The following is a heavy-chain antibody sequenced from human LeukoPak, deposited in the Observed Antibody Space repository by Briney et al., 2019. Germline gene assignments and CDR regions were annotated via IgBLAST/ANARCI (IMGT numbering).Heavy chain of an antibody. Sequence: GGSLRLSCAASGFTFSSYGMHWVRQAPGKGLEWVAVISYDGSNKYYADSVKGRFTISRDNSKNTLYLQMNSLRAEDTAVYYCGKVLDWWELRFYYSGMDVWGQGTTVTVS. CDR3: GKVLDWWELRFYYSGMDV. CDR2: ISYDGSNK. CDR1: GFTFSSYG. V-gene: IGHV3-30*18. J-gene: IGHJ6*02. D-gene: IGHD1-26*01.